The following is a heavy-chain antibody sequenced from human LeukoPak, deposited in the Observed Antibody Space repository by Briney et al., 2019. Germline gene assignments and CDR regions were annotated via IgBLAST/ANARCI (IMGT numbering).Heavy chain of an antibody. V-gene: IGHV3-21*01. J-gene: IGHJ4*02. D-gene: IGHD3-10*01. Sequence: PGGSLRLSCAASGFTFNTYSMDWVRQAPGKGLEWVSSISNSGNYLYYADSVKGRFTISRDNAKNSLYLQMNSLRAEDTAVYYCASGSLLWFGDLRTGDYWGQGTLVTVSS. CDR1: GFTFNTYS. CDR2: ISNSGNYL. CDR3: ASGSLLWFGDLRTGDY.